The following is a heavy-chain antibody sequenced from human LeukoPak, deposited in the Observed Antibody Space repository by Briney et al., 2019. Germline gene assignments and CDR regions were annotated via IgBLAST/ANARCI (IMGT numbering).Heavy chain of an antibody. CDR1: GFTFSSYA. Sequence: GGSLRLSCAASGFTFSSYAMSWVRQAPGKGLGWVSAISGSGGSTYYADSVKGRFTISRDNSKNTLYLQMNSLRAEDTAVYYCANTVVVPAARVTDAFDIWGQGTMVTVSS. D-gene: IGHD2-2*01. CDR2: ISGSGGST. J-gene: IGHJ3*02. V-gene: IGHV3-23*01. CDR3: ANTVVVPAARVTDAFDI.